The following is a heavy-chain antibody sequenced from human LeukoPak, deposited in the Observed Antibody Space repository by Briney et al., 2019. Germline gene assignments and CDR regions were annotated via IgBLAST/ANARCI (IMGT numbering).Heavy chain of an antibody. CDR3: SRGSSHCSIDV. V-gene: IGHV1-69*05. Sequence: SVKVSFKASGGTFNHYAISWVRQAPGQGLEWMGVIITMIPDTNCASKVQGRFTITTAEATTTACMALSSLRSEATTAYYCSRGSSHCSIDVWGKGTPVTVSS. CDR2: IITMIPDT. D-gene: IGHD2-21*02. CDR1: GGTFNHYA. J-gene: IGHJ6*04.